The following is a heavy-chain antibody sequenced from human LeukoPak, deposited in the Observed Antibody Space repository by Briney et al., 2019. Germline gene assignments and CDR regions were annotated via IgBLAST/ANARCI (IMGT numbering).Heavy chain of an antibody. Sequence: SQTLSLTCAISMDSVSINSAPGHWIRQSPSRGLQWLGRTYYRSKWYNDYAVSVKSRITINPDTSKNQFSLQLNSVTPEDTAVYYCARARARVELRQLDYWGQGTLVTVSS. CDR1: MDSVSINSAP. J-gene: IGHJ4*02. CDR3: ARARARVELRQLDY. V-gene: IGHV6-1*01. D-gene: IGHD1-7*01. CDR2: TYYRSKWYN.